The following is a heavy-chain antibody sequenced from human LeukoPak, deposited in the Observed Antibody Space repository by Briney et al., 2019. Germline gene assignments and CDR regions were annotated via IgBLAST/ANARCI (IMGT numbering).Heavy chain of an antibody. CDR3: ARNGYSSSWYTLGSYLYFDY. J-gene: IGHJ4*02. Sequence: PGGSLRLSCAASGFTFTSYDMHWVRQAPGKGLEWVAVISYDATNKYYADSVKGRFTISRDSSKSTLYLQMNSLRAEDTAVYYCARNGYSSSWYTLGSYLYFDYWGQGTLVTVSS. CDR2: ISYDATNK. D-gene: IGHD6-13*01. CDR1: GFTFTSYD. V-gene: IGHV3-30*03.